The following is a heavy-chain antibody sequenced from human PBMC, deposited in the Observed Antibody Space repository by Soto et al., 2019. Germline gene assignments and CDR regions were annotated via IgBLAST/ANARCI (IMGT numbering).Heavy chain of an antibody. V-gene: IGHV4-61*01. D-gene: IGHD5-18*01. Sequence: PSETLSLTCTVSGGSVSSGSYYWSWIRQPPGKGLEWIGYIHYSGSTNYIPSLKRRVTISVDTSKNQFSLKLNSITAADTAVYFCARLSGIQEHLDQWGQGTLVTVSS. CDR3: ARLSGIQEHLDQ. CDR1: GGSVSSGSYY. J-gene: IGHJ4*02. CDR2: IHYSGST.